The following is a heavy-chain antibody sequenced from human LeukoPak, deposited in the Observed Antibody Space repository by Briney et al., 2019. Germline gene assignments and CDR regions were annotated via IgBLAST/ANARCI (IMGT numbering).Heavy chain of an antibody. Sequence: SGGSLRLSCAASGFTFSGSAMHWVRQASGKGLEWVGRIRSRANNYATAYAASVKGRFTISRDDSKNTAYLQMNSLKIEDTAAYYCSISHDYGDNWGQGTLVTVSS. D-gene: IGHD4/OR15-4a*01. J-gene: IGHJ4*02. CDR2: IRSRANNYAT. V-gene: IGHV3-73*01. CDR1: GFTFSGSA. CDR3: SISHDYGDN.